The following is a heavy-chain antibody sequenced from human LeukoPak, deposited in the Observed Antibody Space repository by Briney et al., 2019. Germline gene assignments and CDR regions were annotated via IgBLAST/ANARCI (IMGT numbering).Heavy chain of an antibody. D-gene: IGHD2-2*02. J-gene: IGHJ3*02. Sequence: ASVKVSCKASGYTFTSSSINWVRQAPGQGLEWMAWISAYNGNTNYAQKFQGRVTLTRDTSTSTAYMELRSLRSDDTAVYFCARGMSGYTEDPFDIWGQGTVVTVSS. CDR1: GYTFTSSS. CDR2: ISAYNGNT. V-gene: IGHV1-18*01. CDR3: ARGMSGYTEDPFDI.